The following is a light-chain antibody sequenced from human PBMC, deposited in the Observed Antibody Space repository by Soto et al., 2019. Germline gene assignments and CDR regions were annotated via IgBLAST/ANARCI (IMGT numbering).Light chain of an antibody. CDR1: QSLVYSDGNTY. CDR3: MQGTHWPYT. V-gene: IGKV2D-30*01. J-gene: IGKJ2*01. Sequence: DVVMTQSPLSLPVTLGQPASISCRSSQSLVYSDGNTYLSWFQQRPGQSPRRLIYQVSNWDSGVTDRFSGSGSGTDFTLTISRVEADDVGVYYCMQGTHWPYTFGQGTKLEI. CDR2: QVS.